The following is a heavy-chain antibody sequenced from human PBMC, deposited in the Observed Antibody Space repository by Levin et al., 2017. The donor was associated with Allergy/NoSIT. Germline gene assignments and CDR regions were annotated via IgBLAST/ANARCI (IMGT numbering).Heavy chain of an antibody. CDR1: GYTFTSYA. Sequence: GASVKVSCKASGYTFTSYAMHWVRQAPGQRLEWMGWINVGNGNTKYSQRFQGRVTITRDTSASTAYMELSSLRSEDTALYYCARDPRVAVAGIQFLGWFDPWGQGTLVTVSS. J-gene: IGHJ5*02. CDR2: INVGNGNT. D-gene: IGHD6-19*01. V-gene: IGHV1-3*01. CDR3: ARDPRVAVAGIQFLGWFDP.